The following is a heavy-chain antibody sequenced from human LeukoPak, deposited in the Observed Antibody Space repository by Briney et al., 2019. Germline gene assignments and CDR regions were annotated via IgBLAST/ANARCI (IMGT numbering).Heavy chain of an antibody. Sequence: GGSLRLSCAASGFTFSSNYMSWVRQAPGKGLEWVSVIYSGGSTYYADSVKGRFTISRHNSKNTLYLQMNSLRAEDTAVYYCARVSLYSPYYFDYWGQGTLVTVSS. J-gene: IGHJ4*02. D-gene: IGHD4-4*01. CDR1: GFTFSSNY. CDR3: ARVSLYSPYYFDY. V-gene: IGHV3-53*04. CDR2: IYSGGST.